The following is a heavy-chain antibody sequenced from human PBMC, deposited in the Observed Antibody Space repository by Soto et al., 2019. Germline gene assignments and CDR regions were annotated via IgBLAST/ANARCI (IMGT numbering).Heavy chain of an antibody. D-gene: IGHD5-12*01. CDR3: TGYGY. J-gene: IGHJ4*02. CDR2: IYSGGST. CDR1: GFTVTINY. Sequence: EVQLVESGGGLIQPGGSLRLSCAVSGFTVTINYMSWVRQAPGKGMAWVSVIYSGGSTYYADSVKGRFTISRDNSKNTLYLQKIIQRGEKSAVYFCTGYGYWGQGTLVNVSS. V-gene: IGHV3-53*01.